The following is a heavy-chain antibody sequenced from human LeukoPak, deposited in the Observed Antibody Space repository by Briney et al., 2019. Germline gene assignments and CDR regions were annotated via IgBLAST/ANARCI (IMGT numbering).Heavy chain of an antibody. Sequence: GGSLRLSCAASEFTVSTNYMTWVRQAPGKGLEWVSDIYRDGNTYYEDTVEGRFTISRDNSKNTLYLQMDSLRAEDTALYYCAAQALAGKGNYFDPWGQGTLVTVSS. CDR1: EFTVSTNY. CDR3: AAQALAGKGNYFDP. V-gene: IGHV3-53*01. D-gene: IGHD6-19*01. J-gene: IGHJ5*02. CDR2: IYRDGNT.